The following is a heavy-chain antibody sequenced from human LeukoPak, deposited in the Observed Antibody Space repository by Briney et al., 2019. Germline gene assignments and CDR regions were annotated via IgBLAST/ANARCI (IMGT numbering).Heavy chain of an antibody. D-gene: IGHD4-23*01. CDR3: ASAYGGSRVFDY. J-gene: IGHJ4*02. CDR2: ISYDGSNK. V-gene: IGHV3-30-3*01. Sequence: PGGSLRLSCAASGFTFSSYAMHWVRQAPGKGLEWVAVISYDGSNKYYADSVKGRFTISRGNSKNTLYLQMNSLRAEDTAVYYCASAYGGSRVFDYWGQGTLVTVSS. CDR1: GFTFSSYA.